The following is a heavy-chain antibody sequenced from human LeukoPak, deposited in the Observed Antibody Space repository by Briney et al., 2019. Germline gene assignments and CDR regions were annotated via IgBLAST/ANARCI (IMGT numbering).Heavy chain of an antibody. CDR2: INHSGST. CDR1: GGSFSGYY. V-gene: IGHV4-34*01. Sequence: SETLSLTCAVYGGSFSGYYWSWIRQPPGKGLEWIGVINHSGSTNYNPSLKSRVTISVDTSKNQFSLKLSSVTAADTAVYYCARATNDCSSTSCSLYYFDYWGQGTLVTVSS. J-gene: IGHJ4*02. D-gene: IGHD2-2*01. CDR3: ARATNDCSSTSCSLYYFDY.